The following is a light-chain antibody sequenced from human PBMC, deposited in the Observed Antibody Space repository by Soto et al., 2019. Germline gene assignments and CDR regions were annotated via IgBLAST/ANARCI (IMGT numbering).Light chain of an antibody. J-gene: IGKJ5*01. CDR2: DAS. Sequence: EIVLTQSPGTLSLSPGERATLSCRASQTADNYLAWYQQKPGQAPSLLIYDASNRATGIPARFSGSGSETDFTLTISSLEPEDFAVYYCQQRRSWPITFGQGTRLEIK. CDR1: QTADNY. CDR3: QQRRSWPIT. V-gene: IGKV3-11*01.